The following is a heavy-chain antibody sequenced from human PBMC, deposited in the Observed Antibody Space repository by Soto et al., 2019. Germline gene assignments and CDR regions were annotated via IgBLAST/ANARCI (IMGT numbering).Heavy chain of an antibody. Sequence: EVQLVESGGGLVKPGGSLRLSCAASGFTFSTYNMNWVRQAPGKGLEWVASISSTSVYMYYANSLKGRFTISRANAKSSLLLQVNSLRDEDTAVYYCARGWLRDPWMYWGQGTLVTVSS. CDR3: ARGWLRDPWMY. V-gene: IGHV3-21*01. CDR2: ISSTSVYM. CDR1: GFTFSTYN. D-gene: IGHD5-12*01. J-gene: IGHJ4*02.